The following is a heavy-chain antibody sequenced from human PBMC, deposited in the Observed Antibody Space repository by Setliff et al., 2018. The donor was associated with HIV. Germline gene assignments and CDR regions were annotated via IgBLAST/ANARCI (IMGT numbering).Heavy chain of an antibody. CDR2: LYVSGDT. D-gene: IGHD2-15*01. J-gene: IGHJ6*03. CDR3: ALTGHRLLRGYMDV. CDR1: DDPIGSYY. Sequence: PSETLSLTCYVTDDPIGSYYWSWVRQPAGKGLKWIGRLYVSGDTNYNPSLKSRVTMSLDTSKKHFSLNLKSVTAADTAVYYCALTGHRLLRGYMDVWGKGTTVTVS. V-gene: IGHV4-4*07.